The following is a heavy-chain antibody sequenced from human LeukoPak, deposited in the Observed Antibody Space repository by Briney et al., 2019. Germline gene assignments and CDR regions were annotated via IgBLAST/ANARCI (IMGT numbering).Heavy chain of an antibody. Sequence: GGSLRLSCTASGFSFSGHWMHWARQLPGKGLVWVSRISPTGSTTSYADSVKGRLTVSRDNAKNTLYLQVNNLRAEDTAVYYCARGPNSNWSGLDFWGQGTLLTVSS. V-gene: IGHV3-74*01. CDR1: GFSFSGHW. CDR3: ARGPNSNWSGLDF. J-gene: IGHJ4*02. CDR2: ISPTGSTT. D-gene: IGHD6-6*01.